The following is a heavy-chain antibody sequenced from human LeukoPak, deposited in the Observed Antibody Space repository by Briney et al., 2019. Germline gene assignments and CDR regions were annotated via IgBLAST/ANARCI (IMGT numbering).Heavy chain of an antibody. CDR3: AREGPFRGLYFDS. CDR2: IYTSGST. V-gene: IGHV4-61*09. Sequence: KPSQPLSLTCTVSGGSISSDGYHWSWIRQPAGKGLEWIGHIYTSGSTNFNPSLTSRVTISVDTSKNQFSLKLNSVTAADTAVYYCAREGPFRGLYFDSWGQGTLVTVSS. J-gene: IGHJ4*02. D-gene: IGHD3-10*01. CDR1: GGSISSDGYH.